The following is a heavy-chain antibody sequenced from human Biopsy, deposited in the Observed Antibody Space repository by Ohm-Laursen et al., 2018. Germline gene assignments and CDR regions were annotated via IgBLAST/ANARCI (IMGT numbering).Heavy chain of an antibody. CDR2: INTSGGST. CDR1: GFTFSSYA. D-gene: IGHD4-17*01. CDR3: AKPADSYGSEFYFDY. V-gene: IGHV3-23*01. J-gene: IGHJ4*02. Sequence: SLRLSCSASGFTFSSYAMTWVRQAPGKGLEWVSVINTSGGSTHYAVSVKGRFTISRDNSKNTLYLRMNSLRAEDAAVYCCAKPADSYGSEFYFDYWGQGTLVTVSS.